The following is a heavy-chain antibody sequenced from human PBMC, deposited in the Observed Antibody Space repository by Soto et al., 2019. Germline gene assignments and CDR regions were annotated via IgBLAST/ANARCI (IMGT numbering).Heavy chain of an antibody. V-gene: IGHV3-33*06. Sequence: GGSLRLSCAASGFNFRNYAMHWVRQAPGKGLEWVAVRWSDGSEKYYGASVKGRVTISRDNFKNTVSLQMNSLRVEDTAIYYCVKDPSPTTGPTDDNWFDPWGQGTLVTVSS. CDR1: GFNFRNYA. J-gene: IGHJ5*02. CDR2: RWSDGSEK. D-gene: IGHD4-4*01. CDR3: VKDPSPTTGPTDDNWFDP.